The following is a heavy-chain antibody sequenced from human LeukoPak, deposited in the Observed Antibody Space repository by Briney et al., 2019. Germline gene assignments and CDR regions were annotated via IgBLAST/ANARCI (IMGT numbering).Heavy chain of an antibody. V-gene: IGHV7-4-1*02. CDR2: INTNTGNP. D-gene: IGHD4-23*01. J-gene: IGHJ2*01. CDR1: GYTFTSYA. CDR3: VRERRRIRWSEMGEAGPGFDL. Sequence: GASVKVSCKASGYTFTSYAMNWVRQAPGQGLEWMGWINTNTGNPTYAQGFTGRFVFSLDTSVSTAYLQISSLKAEDTAVYYCVRERRRIRWSEMGEAGPGFDLWGRGTVVTVSS.